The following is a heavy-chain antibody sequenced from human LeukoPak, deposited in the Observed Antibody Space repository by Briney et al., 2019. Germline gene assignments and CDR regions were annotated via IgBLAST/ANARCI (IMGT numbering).Heavy chain of an antibody. CDR3: AKDRPPPIVVYYMDV. CDR2: ISGSGGST. V-gene: IGHV3-23*01. J-gene: IGHJ6*03. CDR1: GFTFSSYA. Sequence: GGSLRLSCAASGFTFSSYAMNWVRQAPGKGLEWVSTISGSGGSTHYADSVKGRFTISRDNSKNTLYLQMNSLRAEDTAVYYCAKDRPPPIVVYYMDVWGKGTTVTVSS. D-gene: IGHD2-15*01.